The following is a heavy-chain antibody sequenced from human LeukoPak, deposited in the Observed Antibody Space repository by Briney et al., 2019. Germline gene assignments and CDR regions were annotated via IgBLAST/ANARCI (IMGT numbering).Heavy chain of an antibody. J-gene: IGHJ4*02. D-gene: IGHD5-24*01. CDR2: IDPNSGGT. Sequence: ASVKVSCKASGYTFTDYYIHWVRQAPGQGLEWMGWIDPNSGGTNYAQKLQGRVTMTRDTSISTAYMELSRLRSDGTAVYYCARDPRDGYNCPFDYWGQGTLVTVSS. CDR3: ARDPRDGYNCPFDY. CDR1: GYTFTDYY. V-gene: IGHV1-2*02.